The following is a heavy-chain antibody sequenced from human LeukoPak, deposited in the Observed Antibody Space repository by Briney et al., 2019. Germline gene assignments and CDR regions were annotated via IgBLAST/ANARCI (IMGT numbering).Heavy chain of an antibody. V-gene: IGHV4-34*01. CDR1: GGSFSGYY. CDR2: INHSGST. Sequence: PSETLSLTCAVYGGSFSGYYWSWIRQPPGKGLEWIGEINHSGSTNYNPSLKSRVTISVDTSKNQFSLKLSSVTAADTAVYYCARGGYFGLADWGQGTLVTVSS. CDR3: ARGGYFGLAD. D-gene: IGHD3-9*01. J-gene: IGHJ4*02.